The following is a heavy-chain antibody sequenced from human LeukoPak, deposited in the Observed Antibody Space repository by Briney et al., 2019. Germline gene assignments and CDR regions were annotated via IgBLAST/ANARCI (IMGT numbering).Heavy chain of an antibody. CDR1: GFTFSSYW. D-gene: IGHD3-22*01. CDR3: ARDKGGYYDSSGNFDY. CDR2: IKQDGSEK. J-gene: IGHJ4*02. V-gene: IGHV3-7*01. Sequence: GGSLRLSCAASGFTFSSYWMSWVRQAPGKGLEWVANIKQDGSEKYYVDSVKGRFTISRDNAKNTLYPQMNSLRAEDTAVYYCARDKGGYYDSSGNFDYWGQGTLVTVSS.